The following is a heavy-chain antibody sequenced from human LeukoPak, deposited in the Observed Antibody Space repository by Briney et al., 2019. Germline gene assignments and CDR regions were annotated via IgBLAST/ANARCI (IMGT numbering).Heavy chain of an antibody. D-gene: IGHD5-18*01. Sequence: SETLSLTCAVYGGSFSGYSWTWIRQPPGKGLEWIGETNHSGTTDYNPSLQSRVTISLDTSKNQFSLKVTSVTAADTAVYYCARVRLPPYYYYFYYMDVWGTGTTVTVSS. CDR3: ARVRLPPYYYYFYYMDV. CDR1: GGSFSGYS. CDR2: TNHSGTT. V-gene: IGHV4-34*01. J-gene: IGHJ6*03.